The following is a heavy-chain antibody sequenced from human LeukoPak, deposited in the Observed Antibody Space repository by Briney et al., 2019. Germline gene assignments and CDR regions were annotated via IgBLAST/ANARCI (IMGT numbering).Heavy chain of an antibody. V-gene: IGHV1-46*01. CDR2: INPSGGST. CDR1: GYTFTSYY. Sequence: ASVKVSCKASGYTFTSYYMHWVRQAPGQGLEWMGIINPSGGSTSYAQKFQGGVTMTRDTSTSTVYMELSSLRSEDTAVYYCARSSYLMAGRYYFDYWGQGTLVTVSS. D-gene: IGHD5-24*01. J-gene: IGHJ4*02. CDR3: ARSSYLMAGRYYFDY.